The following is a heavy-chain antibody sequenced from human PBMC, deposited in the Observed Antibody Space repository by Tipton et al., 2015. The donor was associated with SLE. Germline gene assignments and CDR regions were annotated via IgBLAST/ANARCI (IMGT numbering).Heavy chain of an antibody. Sequence: TLSLTCTVSGGSISSSSYYWSWIRQPPGKGLEWIGYIYYSGSTNYNPSLKSRVTISVDTSKNQFSLKLSSVTAADTAVYYCARGGGGSYYVKDYWGQGTLVTVSS. D-gene: IGHD1-26*01. J-gene: IGHJ4*02. CDR3: ARGGGGSYYVKDY. CDR2: IYYSGST. V-gene: IGHV4-61*01. CDR1: GGSISSSSYY.